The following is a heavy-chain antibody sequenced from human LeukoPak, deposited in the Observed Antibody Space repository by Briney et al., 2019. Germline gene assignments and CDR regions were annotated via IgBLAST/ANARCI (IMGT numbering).Heavy chain of an antibody. CDR3: ASLAYCGGDCYSNFDY. CDR1: GFALSSYA. Sequence: GGSLRLSCAASGFALSSYAMHWVRRAPGKGLEWVAVISYDGSNKYYADSVKGRFTISRDNSKNTLYLQMNSLRAADTAVYYCASLAYCGGDCYSNFDYWGQRTLVTVSS. V-gene: IGHV3-30-3*01. J-gene: IGHJ4*02. CDR2: ISYDGSNK. D-gene: IGHD2-21*02.